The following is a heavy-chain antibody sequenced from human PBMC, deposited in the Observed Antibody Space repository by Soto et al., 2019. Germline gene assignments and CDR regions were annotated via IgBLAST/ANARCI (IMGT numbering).Heavy chain of an antibody. D-gene: IGHD3-10*01. CDR1: GYTFTAYY. Sequence: QVQLVQSGAEVKEPGASVRVSCEASGYTFTAYYIHWVRQAPGQGLEWMGWINPKFGDTTYAQDFQGRVSMTRDMSISTVYRELSRLTSDDTAIYYCARNMDYYYGPGSGNGHGFWGQGTTVTVFS. J-gene: IGHJ6*02. V-gene: IGHV1-2*02. CDR3: ARNMDYYYGPGSGNGHGF. CDR2: INPKFGDT.